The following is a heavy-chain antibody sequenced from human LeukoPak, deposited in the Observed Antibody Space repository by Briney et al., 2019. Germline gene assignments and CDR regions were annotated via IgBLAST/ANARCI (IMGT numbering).Heavy chain of an antibody. CDR1: GFTFSSYA. Sequence: GGSLRLSCAASGFTFSSYAMTWVRQAPGKGLEWVSVIGSGGDTYYADSVKGRFTISRDISKNTLYLQMNRLRVEDTAVYYCAKYYASRSRSFDFWGQGTLVTVSS. V-gene: IGHV3-23*01. J-gene: IGHJ4*02. CDR2: IGSGGDT. D-gene: IGHD3-10*01. CDR3: AKYYASRSRSFDF.